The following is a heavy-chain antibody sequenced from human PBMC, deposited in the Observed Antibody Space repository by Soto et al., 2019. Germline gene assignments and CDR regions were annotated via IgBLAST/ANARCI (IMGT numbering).Heavy chain of an antibody. V-gene: IGHV3-30*18. CDR2: ISYDGSNK. Sequence: QVQLVESGGGVVQPGRSLRLSCAASGFTFSSYGMHWVRQAPGKGLEWVAVISYDGSNKYYVDSVKGRFTISRDNSKNTLYLQMNSLRAEDTAVYYCAKAEDIVLVPAAMGIDYWGQGTLVTVSS. CDR1: GFTFSSYG. J-gene: IGHJ4*02. D-gene: IGHD2-2*01. CDR3: AKAEDIVLVPAAMGIDY.